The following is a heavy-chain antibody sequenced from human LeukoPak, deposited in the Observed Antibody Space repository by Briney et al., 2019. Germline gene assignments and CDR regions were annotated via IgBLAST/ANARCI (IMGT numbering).Heavy chain of an antibody. CDR2: INHSGST. Sequence: GSLRLSCAASGFTVSSNYMSWVRQAPGKGLEWIGEINHSGSTNYNPSLKSRVTISVDTSKNQFSLKLSSVTAADTAVYYCARGPYGPIAAARGCFFYWGQGTLVTVSS. CDR1: GFTVSSNY. CDR3: ARGPYGPIAAARGCFFY. V-gene: IGHV4-34*01. J-gene: IGHJ4*02. D-gene: IGHD6-13*01.